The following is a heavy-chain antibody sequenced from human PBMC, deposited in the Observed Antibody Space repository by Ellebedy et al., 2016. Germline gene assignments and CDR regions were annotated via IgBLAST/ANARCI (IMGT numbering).Heavy chain of an antibody. J-gene: IGHJ3*01. CDR1: GGSVSSDY. CDR3: AKWNGAWNAFDV. CDR2: VFHTGTT. D-gene: IGHD1-1*01. V-gene: IGHV4-59*02. Sequence: SETLSLTCNVFGGSVSSDYWNWIRRPPGKGLEWIGYVFHTGTTNYNPSLKSRVTMSVDTSKSQISLRLMSVTAADTAVYYCAKWNGAWNAFDVWGQGTMVTVSS.